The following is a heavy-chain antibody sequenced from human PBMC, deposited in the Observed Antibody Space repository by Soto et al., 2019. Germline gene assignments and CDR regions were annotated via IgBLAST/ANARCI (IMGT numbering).Heavy chain of an antibody. CDR1: GYTFTSYA. J-gene: IGHJ6*03. Sequence: ASVKVSCKASGYTFTSYAMHWVRQAPGQRLEWMGWINAGNGNTKYSQKFQGRVTITRDTSASTAYMELSSLRSEDTAVYYCAREGYYYGSGSYSYYYYYYMDVWGKGTTVTVSS. D-gene: IGHD3-10*01. CDR2: INAGNGNT. CDR3: AREGYYYGSGSYSYYYYYYMDV. V-gene: IGHV1-3*01.